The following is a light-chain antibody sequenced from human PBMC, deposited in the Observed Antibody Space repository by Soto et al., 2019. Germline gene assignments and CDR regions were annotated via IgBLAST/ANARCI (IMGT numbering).Light chain of an antibody. CDR2: DVS. CDR1: SSDVGGYNY. Sequence: QSVLTQPASVSGSPGQSITISCTGTSSDVGGYNYVSWHQQHPGKAPKLIIYDVSYRPSGVSNRLSGSKSGNTASLTISGLQAEDEADYFCSSYSRRSTYVFRTGTKVTVL. CDR3: SSYSRRSTYV. J-gene: IGLJ1*01. V-gene: IGLV2-14*03.